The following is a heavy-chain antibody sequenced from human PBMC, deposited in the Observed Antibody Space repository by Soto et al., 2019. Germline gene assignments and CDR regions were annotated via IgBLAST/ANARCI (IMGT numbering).Heavy chain of an antibody. V-gene: IGHV4-34*01. CDR2: INHSGST. J-gene: IGHJ1*01. CDR3: ARRRNSSWYLPYFQH. D-gene: IGHD6-13*01. CDR1: GGSFSGYY. Sequence: QVQLQQWGAGLLKPSETLSLTCAVYGGSFSGYYWSWIRQPPGKGLEWIGEINHSGSTNYNPSLKRRVTISVDTAKNQFSLKLSSVTAADTAVYYSARRRNSSWYLPYFQHWGQGTLVTVSS.